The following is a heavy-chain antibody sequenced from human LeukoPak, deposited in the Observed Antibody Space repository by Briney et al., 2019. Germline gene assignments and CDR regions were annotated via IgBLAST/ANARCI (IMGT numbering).Heavy chain of an antibody. CDR1: GFTFTNAW. J-gene: IGHJ6*03. CDR2: IWYDGSNK. Sequence: GGSPRLSCAASGFTFTNAWMTWVRQAPGKGLEWVAVIWYDGSNKYYADSVKGRFTLSRDNSKNTLYLQMNSLRAEDTAVYFCARLDDFWTGGPSGFLYYMDVWGNGTTVIVSS. D-gene: IGHD3/OR15-3a*01. CDR3: ARLDDFWTGGPSGFLYYMDV. V-gene: IGHV3-33*08.